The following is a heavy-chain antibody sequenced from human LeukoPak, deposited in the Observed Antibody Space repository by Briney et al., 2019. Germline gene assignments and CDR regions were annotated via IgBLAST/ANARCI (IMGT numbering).Heavy chain of an antibody. CDR1: GGSISDYY. Sequence: SETLSLTCSVSGGSISDYYWGWIRQPPGKGVEWIGSMYNSGRINYSPPRKSRVTISVDTCKDQLSLKLNSVTAADTAVYYRATLTPIPATTGGYWGQATLVTVSS. CDR2: MYNSGRI. D-gene: IGHD1-7*01. CDR3: ATLTPIPATTGGY. J-gene: IGHJ4*02. V-gene: IGHV4-4*09.